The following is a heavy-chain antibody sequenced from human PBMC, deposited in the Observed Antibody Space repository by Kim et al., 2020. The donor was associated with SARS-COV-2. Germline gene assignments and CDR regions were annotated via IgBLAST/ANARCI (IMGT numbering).Heavy chain of an antibody. Sequence: ASVKVSCKASGYTFTSYGISWVRQAPGQGLEWMGWISAYNGNTNYAQKLQGRVTMTTDTSTSTAYMELRSLRSDDTAVYYCARLYYDFWSGYYTYYYYGMDVWGQGTTVTVSS. CDR1: GYTFTSYG. CDR3: ARLYYDFWSGYYTYYYYGMDV. CDR2: ISAYNGNT. V-gene: IGHV1-18*04. D-gene: IGHD3-3*01. J-gene: IGHJ6*02.